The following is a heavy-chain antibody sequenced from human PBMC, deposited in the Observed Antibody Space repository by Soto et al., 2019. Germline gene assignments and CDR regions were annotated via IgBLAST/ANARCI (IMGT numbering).Heavy chain of an antibody. V-gene: IGHV3-7*01. CDR2: IKHDGSDS. Sequence: EVQLVESGGGLVQPGGSLRLSCTASGFTFNTYWMTWVRQAPGKGLEWVASIKHDGSDSLYVDSVEGRFIASRDNAKNSLFLQMDSLRSEDTAVYYCARGRGYYFDLWGQRTLVTVSS. D-gene: IGHD1-26*01. CDR1: GFTFNTYW. CDR3: ARGRGYYFDL. J-gene: IGHJ4*02.